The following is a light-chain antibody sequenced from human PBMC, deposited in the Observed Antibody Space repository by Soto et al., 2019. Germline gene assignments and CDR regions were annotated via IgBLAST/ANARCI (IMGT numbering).Light chain of an antibody. CDR1: QGISNH. CDR2: SAS. V-gene: IGKV1-16*01. Sequence: DIQMTQSPSSLSASVGDRVTITCRASQGISNHLTWFQQKPGKAPKLLIYSASNLQSGVPSRFSGSGSGTDFTLTISSLQPEDFATYYCQQRNSFPITFGQGTRLEIK. CDR3: QQRNSFPIT. J-gene: IGKJ5*01.